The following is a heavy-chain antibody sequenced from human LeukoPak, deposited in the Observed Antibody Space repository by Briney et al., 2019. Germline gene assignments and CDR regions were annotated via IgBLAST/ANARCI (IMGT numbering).Heavy chain of an antibody. CDR2: ISGSGGST. Sequence: GGSLRLSCAASGFTFSSYAMSWVRQAPGKGLEWVSAISGSGGSTYYADSVKGRFTISRDNSKNTLYLQMNSLRAEDTAVYYCAKAPSLWFGELLSPFDYWGQGTLVTVSS. J-gene: IGHJ4*02. CDR3: AKAPSLWFGELLSPFDY. V-gene: IGHV3-23*01. CDR1: GFTFSSYA. D-gene: IGHD3-10*01.